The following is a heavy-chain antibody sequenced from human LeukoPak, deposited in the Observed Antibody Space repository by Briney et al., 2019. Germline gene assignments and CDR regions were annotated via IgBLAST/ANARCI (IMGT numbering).Heavy chain of an antibody. CDR1: GFTFSSYA. Sequence: GGSLRLSCAASGFTFSSYAMSWVRQAPGKGLEGVGRIRSKANSYATAYAASVKGRFTISRDDSKNTAYLQMNSLKTEYTAVYYCTSTGIDGYNSSVSDYWGQGTLVTVSS. CDR2: IRSKANSYAT. D-gene: IGHD5-24*01. J-gene: IGHJ4*02. V-gene: IGHV3-73*01. CDR3: TSTGIDGYNSSVSDY.